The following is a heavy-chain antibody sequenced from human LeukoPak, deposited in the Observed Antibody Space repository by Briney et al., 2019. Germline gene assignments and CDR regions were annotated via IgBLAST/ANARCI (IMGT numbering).Heavy chain of an antibody. V-gene: IGHV3-23*01. J-gene: IGHJ4*02. Sequence: GGPLRLSCAASGFTFSSYAMSWVRQAPGKGLEWVSAISGSGGSTYYADSVKGRLTISRDNSKNTLYLQMNSLRAEDTAVYYCAKVVSRYFDYWGQGTLVTVSS. CDR1: GFTFSSYA. CDR3: AKVVSRYFDY. CDR2: ISGSGGST.